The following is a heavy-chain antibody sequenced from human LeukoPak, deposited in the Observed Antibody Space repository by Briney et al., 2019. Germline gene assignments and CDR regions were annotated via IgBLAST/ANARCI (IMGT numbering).Heavy chain of an antibody. CDR1: GLTFSSYA. Sequence: GRSLRLSCAASGLTFSSYAMHWVRQAPGKGLEWVAVISYDGSNKYYADSVKGRFTISRDNSKNTPYLQMNSLRAEDTAVYYCATLTTVRDYWGQGTPVTVSS. CDR2: ISYDGSNK. D-gene: IGHD4-17*01. V-gene: IGHV3-30-3*01. CDR3: ATLTTVRDY. J-gene: IGHJ4*02.